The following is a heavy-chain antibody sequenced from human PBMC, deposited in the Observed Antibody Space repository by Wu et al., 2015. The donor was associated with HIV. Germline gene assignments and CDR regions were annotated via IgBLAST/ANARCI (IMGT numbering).Heavy chain of an antibody. CDR3: ARTPSNVGYYDSSGYYHFDY. CDR2: IIPIFGTA. V-gene: IGHV1-69*12. J-gene: IGHJ4*02. CDR1: GGTFSSYA. Sequence: QVQLVQSGAEVKKPGSSVKVSCKASGGTFSSYAISWVRQAPGQGLEWMGGIIPIFGTANYAQKFQGRVTITADESTSTAYMELSSLRSEDTAVYYCARTPSNVGYYDSSGYYHFDYWGQGTLVTVSS. D-gene: IGHD3-22*01.